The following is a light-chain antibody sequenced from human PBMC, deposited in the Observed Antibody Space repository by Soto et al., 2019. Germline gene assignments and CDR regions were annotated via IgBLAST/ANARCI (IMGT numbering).Light chain of an antibody. CDR1: QSISSW. CDR2: DAS. V-gene: IGKV1-5*01. CDR3: QQYGSSLTWT. J-gene: IGKJ1*01. Sequence: IQMTQSPSTLSASVGDRVTITCRASQSISSWLAWYQQKTGKAPKLLIYDASSVESGVPSRFSGSGSGTDFTLTISGLDPEDFAVYYCQQYGSSLTWTFGQGTKV.